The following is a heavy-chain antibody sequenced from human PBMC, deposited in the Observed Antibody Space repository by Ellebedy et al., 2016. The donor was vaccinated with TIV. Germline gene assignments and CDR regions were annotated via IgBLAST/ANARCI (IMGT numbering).Heavy chain of an antibody. CDR1: VYSFTSYW. V-gene: IGHV5-10-1*01. CDR2: IDPSDSET. J-gene: IGHJ4*02. Sequence: GESLKISCKGFVYSFTSYWINWVRQVPGKGLEWMGRIDPSDSETHYSTSFQGHVTISADKSNNTAFLQWSSLKASDTEMYYCAGVRSYSNYWGQGTLVTVSS. CDR3: AGVRSYSNY.